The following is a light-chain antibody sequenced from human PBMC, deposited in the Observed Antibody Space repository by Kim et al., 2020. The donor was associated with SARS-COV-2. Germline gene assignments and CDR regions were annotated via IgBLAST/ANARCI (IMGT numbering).Light chain of an antibody. J-gene: IGKJ1*01. V-gene: IGKV3-15*01. CDR1: QSVKNN. CDR3: QQYNNWPRT. CDR2: GGS. Sequence: VSPGERATRSCRASQSVKNNLAWYQQKPGQAPRLLVYGGSIRATGVPARFSGKGSETEFTLTITSLQSEDFAVYSCQQYNNWPRTFGPGTKVDIK.